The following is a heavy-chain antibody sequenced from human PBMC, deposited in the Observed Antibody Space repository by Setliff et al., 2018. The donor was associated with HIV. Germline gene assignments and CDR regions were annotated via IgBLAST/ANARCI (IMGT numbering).Heavy chain of an antibody. J-gene: IGHJ3*02. V-gene: IGHV4-59*11. CDR1: GDSISSHY. CDR3: ARDSYDSGFWDAFNI. Sequence: PSETLSLTCTVSGDSISSHYWSWIRQPPGKGLEWIGYIYYRGSTYYNPSLKSRVTISVDTSKNQFSLRLTSMTAADTAVYYCARDSYDSGFWDAFNIWGQGTMVTVSS. D-gene: IGHD3-22*01. CDR2: IYYRGST.